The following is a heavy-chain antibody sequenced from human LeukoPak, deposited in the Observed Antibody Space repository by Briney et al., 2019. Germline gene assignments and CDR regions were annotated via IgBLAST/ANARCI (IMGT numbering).Heavy chain of an antibody. V-gene: IGHV3-64*01. Sequence: PGGSLRLSCAAFGFTFSSYAMHWVRQAPGKGLEYVSAISSNGGSTYYANSVKGRFTISRDNSKNTLYLQMGSLRAEDMAVYYCARAGGYCSSTSCYTWFDPWGQGTLVTVSS. CDR3: ARAGGYCSSTSCYTWFDP. CDR2: ISSNGGST. D-gene: IGHD2-2*02. J-gene: IGHJ5*02. CDR1: GFTFSSYA.